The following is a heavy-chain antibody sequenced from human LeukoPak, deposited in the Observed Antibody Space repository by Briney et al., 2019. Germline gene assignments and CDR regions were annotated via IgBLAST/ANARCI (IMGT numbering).Heavy chain of an antibody. CDR3: ARTYCSSTSCSPEYFQH. V-gene: IGHV5-51*01. CDR2: IYPGDSDT. D-gene: IGHD2-2*01. Sequence: PWESLKISRKGSGYSFTSYWIGWVRQMPGKGLEWRGIIYPGDSDTRYSTSFQGQVTISADKSISTAYLQWSSLKASDTAMYYCARTYCSSTSCSPEYFQHWGQGTLVTVAS. J-gene: IGHJ1*01. CDR1: GYSFTSYW.